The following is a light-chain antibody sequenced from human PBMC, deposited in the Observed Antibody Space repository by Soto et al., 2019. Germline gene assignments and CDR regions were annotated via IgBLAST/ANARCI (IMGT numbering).Light chain of an antibody. CDR1: QSISTSHY. CDR2: GAS. J-gene: IGKJ5*01. V-gene: IGKV3-20*01. Sequence: EIVLTQSPGTLSLSPGERATLSCRASQSISTSHYVAWYQQKPGQAPRLLIYGASSRATDIPDRFSGSGSGTDFTLTIARLEPEDFAVYYCQQYGDSPRTFGQGTRLEI. CDR3: QQYGDSPRT.